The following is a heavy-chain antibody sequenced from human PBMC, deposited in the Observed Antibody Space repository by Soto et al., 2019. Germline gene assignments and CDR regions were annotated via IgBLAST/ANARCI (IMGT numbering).Heavy chain of an antibody. Sequence: TSETLSLTCTVSGGSISSYYWSWIRQPPGKGLEWIGYIYYSGSTNYNPSLKSRVTISVDTSKNQFSLKLSSVTAADTAVYYCARDNLVGHSYGNQIHALDNWGQGTTVTVSS. CDR1: GGSISSYY. D-gene: IGHD5-18*01. J-gene: IGHJ6*02. CDR3: ARDNLVGHSYGNQIHALDN. CDR2: IYYSGST. V-gene: IGHV4-59*12.